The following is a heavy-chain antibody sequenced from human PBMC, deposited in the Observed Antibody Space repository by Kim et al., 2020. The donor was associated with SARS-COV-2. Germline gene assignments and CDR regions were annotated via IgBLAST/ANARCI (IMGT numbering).Heavy chain of an antibody. Sequence: ADSVQGRYTISRDNPKNTLYMQMNSLRAGDTAGYYCSGDRGGVGYYGMDVWGQGTTVTVSS. D-gene: IGHD3-10*01. J-gene: IGHJ6*02. CDR3: SGDRGGVGYYGMDV. V-gene: IGHV3-30*01.